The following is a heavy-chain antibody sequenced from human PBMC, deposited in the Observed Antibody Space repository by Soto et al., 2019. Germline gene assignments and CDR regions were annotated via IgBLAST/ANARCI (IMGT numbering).Heavy chain of an antibody. CDR1: GYDFTTYA. Sequence: ASVKVSCKASGYDFTTYALSWVRQAPGQGLEWMGWISAYNGNTNYAQKLQGRVTMTTDTSTSTAYMELRSLRSDDTAVYYCARARYSSSWYGVYWFDPWGQGTLVTVSS. D-gene: IGHD6-13*01. CDR3: ARARYSSSWYGVYWFDP. V-gene: IGHV1-18*01. J-gene: IGHJ5*02. CDR2: ISAYNGNT.